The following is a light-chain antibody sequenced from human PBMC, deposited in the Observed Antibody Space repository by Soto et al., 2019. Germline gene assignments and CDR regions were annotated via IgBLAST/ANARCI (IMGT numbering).Light chain of an antibody. CDR2: AAS. CDR3: LSGHSRL. V-gene: IGKV1-12*02. Sequence: DIQMTQSPSSVSASVGDRVTITCRASQGLSSYLAWYQQKPGKAPKLLIYAASNLQSGVPSRFSGSGSGTDFTLTISSLQPEDFATYFCLSGHSRLFGGGTKVEIK. CDR1: QGLSSY. J-gene: IGKJ4*01.